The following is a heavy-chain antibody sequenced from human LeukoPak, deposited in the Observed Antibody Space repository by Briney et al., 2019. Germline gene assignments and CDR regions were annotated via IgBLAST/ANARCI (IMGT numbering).Heavy chain of an antibody. Sequence: ASVKVSCKASGYTFTGYYMHWVRQAPGQGPEWMGWISPNNGDTRYSQKFQGRVTMTRDTSISTAYMELSRLRSDDTAVYYCARDREYSYGYSYWGQGTLVTVSS. J-gene: IGHJ4*02. CDR2: ISPNNGDT. D-gene: IGHD5-18*01. V-gene: IGHV1-2*02. CDR3: ARDREYSYGYSY. CDR1: GYTFTGYY.